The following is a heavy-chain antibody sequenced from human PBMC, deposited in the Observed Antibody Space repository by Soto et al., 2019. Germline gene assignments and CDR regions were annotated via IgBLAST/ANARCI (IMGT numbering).Heavy chain of an antibody. CDR3: AKDLAVAGRIPAY. CDR1: GFTFSSYG. J-gene: IGHJ4*02. V-gene: IGHV3-30*18. D-gene: IGHD6-19*01. Sequence: AGGSLRLSCAASGFTFSSYGMHWVRQAPGKGLEWVAVISYDGSNKYYADSVKGRFTISRDNSKNTLYLQMNSLRAEDTAVYYCAKDLAVAGRIPAYWGQGTRVTVSS. CDR2: ISYDGSNK.